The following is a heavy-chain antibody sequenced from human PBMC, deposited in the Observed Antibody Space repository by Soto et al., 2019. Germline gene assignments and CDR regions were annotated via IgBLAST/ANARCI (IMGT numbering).Heavy chain of an antibody. Sequence: GGSLRLSCAASGFIFDDYAMHWVRQAPGKGLEWVSGVNWNSGRIGYADSVRGRFTMSRDNAKKSLYLQMNSLRVEDTAFYYCARAHSSTYPITWDYFDYWGQGTQVTVSS. V-gene: IGHV3-9*01. CDR2: VNWNSGRI. J-gene: IGHJ4*02. D-gene: IGHD2-2*01. CDR1: GFIFDDYA. CDR3: ARAHSSTYPITWDYFDY.